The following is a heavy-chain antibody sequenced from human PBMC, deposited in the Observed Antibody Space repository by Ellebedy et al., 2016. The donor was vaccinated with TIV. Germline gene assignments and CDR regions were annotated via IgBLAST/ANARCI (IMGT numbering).Heavy chain of an antibody. CDR2: ISSGSSII. J-gene: IGHJ6*02. V-gene: IGHV3-48*04. CDR3: ARVAGGYCSSTNCYGVPPYNYYGMDV. D-gene: IGHD2-2*01. CDR1: GFTFSFYS. Sequence: GESLKISCAASGFTFSFYSMNWVRQAPGKGLEWVSHISSGSSIIYYADSVKGRFTISRDNAYNSLYLQMNSLRAEDTAVYYCARVAGGYCSSTNCYGVPPYNYYGMDVWGQGTTVTVSS.